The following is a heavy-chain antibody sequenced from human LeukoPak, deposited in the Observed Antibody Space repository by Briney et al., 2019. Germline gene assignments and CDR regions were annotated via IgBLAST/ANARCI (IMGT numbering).Heavy chain of an antibody. V-gene: IGHV3-48*03. Sequence: PGGSLRLSCAASGFTFSSYEMNWVRQAPGKGLEWVSYISNSGSTVYYADSVKGRFTISRDNAKSSLYLQMNSLRAEDTAVYYCARALPSTLYYFDYWGQGTLVTVSS. CDR3: ARALPSTLYYFDY. D-gene: IGHD2-2*01. CDR1: GFTFSSYE. CDR2: ISNSGSTV. J-gene: IGHJ4*02.